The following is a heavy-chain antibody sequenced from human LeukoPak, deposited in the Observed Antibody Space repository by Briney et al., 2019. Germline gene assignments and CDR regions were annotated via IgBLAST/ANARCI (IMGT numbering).Heavy chain of an antibody. Sequence: GASVKVSCKASGYTFTSYAMHWVRQAPGQRLEWMGWINAGNGNTKYSQKFQGRVTITRDTSASTAYMGLSSLRSEDTAVYYCARPRGRGSGWGGWYFDLWGRGTLVTVSS. V-gene: IGHV1-3*01. D-gene: IGHD6-19*01. CDR1: GYTFTSYA. J-gene: IGHJ2*01. CDR3: ARPRGRGSGWGGWYFDL. CDR2: INAGNGNT.